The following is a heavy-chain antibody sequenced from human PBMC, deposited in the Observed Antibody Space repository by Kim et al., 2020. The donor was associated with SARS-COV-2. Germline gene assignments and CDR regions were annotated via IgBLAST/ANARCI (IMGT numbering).Heavy chain of an antibody. V-gene: IGHV3-21*01. CDR1: GFTFSSYS. CDR3: ARVPSLYCSGGSCYSYGMDV. D-gene: IGHD2-15*01. CDR2: ISSSSSYI. Sequence: GGSLRLSCAASGFTFSSYSMNWVRQAPGKGLEWVSSISSSSSYIYYADSVKGRFTISRDNAKNSLYLQMNSLRAEDTAVYYCARVPSLYCSGGSCYSYGMDVWGQGTTVTVSS. J-gene: IGHJ6*02.